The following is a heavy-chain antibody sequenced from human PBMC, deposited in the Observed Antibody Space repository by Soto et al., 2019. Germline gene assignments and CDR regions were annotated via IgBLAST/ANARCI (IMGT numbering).Heavy chain of an antibody. D-gene: IGHD3-3*01. J-gene: IGHJ5*02. Sequence: QVQLVQSGTEVKKPGASVKVSCKASGYTFNNYGFSWVRQAPGQGLEWVGWIGTHNGDTTYAQSFQGRVTMTIDTSTTTSYMELTSLTFDDTAVYFCARDWSGAEGFDPWGQGTLVIVSS. CDR1: GYTFNNYG. CDR2: IGTHNGDT. V-gene: IGHV1-18*01. CDR3: ARDWSGAEGFDP.